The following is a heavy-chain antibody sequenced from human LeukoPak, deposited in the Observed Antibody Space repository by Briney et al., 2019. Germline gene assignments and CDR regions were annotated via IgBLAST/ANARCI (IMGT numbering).Heavy chain of an antibody. J-gene: IGHJ5*02. Sequence: GASVKVSCKASGGTFSSYAISWVRQAPGQGLEWMGGTIPIFGTANYAQKFQGRVTITADKSTSTAYMELSSLRSEDTAVYYCARDRGPTVVTPNNWFDPWGQGTLVTVSS. D-gene: IGHD4-23*01. V-gene: IGHV1-69*06. CDR1: GGTFSSYA. CDR3: ARDRGPTVVTPNNWFDP. CDR2: TIPIFGTA.